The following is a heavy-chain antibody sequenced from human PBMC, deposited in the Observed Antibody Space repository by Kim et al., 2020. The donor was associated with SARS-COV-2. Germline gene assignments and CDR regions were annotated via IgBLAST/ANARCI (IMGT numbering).Heavy chain of an antibody. D-gene: IGHD3-10*01. J-gene: IGHJ5*02. CDR3: AKEPTYYYGSGSYSVAGHNWFDP. CDR1: GFTFSSYG. CDR2: ISYDGSNK. Sequence: GGSLRLSCAASGFTFSSYGMHWVRQAPGKGLEWVAVISYDGSNKYYADSVKGRFTISRDNSKNTLYLQMNSLRAEDTAVYYCAKEPTYYYGSGSYSVAGHNWFDPWGQGTLVTVSS. V-gene: IGHV3-30*18.